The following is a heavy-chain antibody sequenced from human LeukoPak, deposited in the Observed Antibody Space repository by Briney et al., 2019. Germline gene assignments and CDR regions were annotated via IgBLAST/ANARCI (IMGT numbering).Heavy chain of an antibody. D-gene: IGHD3-9*01. CDR3: ARDLRYFDWLSDAFDI. CDR1: GFTFSSYW. J-gene: IGHJ3*02. CDR2: IKQDGSEK. V-gene: IGHV3-7*01. Sequence: PGGSLRLSCAASGFTFSSYWMSWVRQAPGKGLEWVANIKQDGSEKYYVDSVKGRFTISRDNAKNSLYLQMNSLRAEDTAVYYCARDLRYFDWLSDAFDIWGQGTMVTVSS.